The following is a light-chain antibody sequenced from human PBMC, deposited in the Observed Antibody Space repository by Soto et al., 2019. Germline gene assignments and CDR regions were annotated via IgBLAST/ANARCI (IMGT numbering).Light chain of an antibody. CDR1: QSVNSDY. CDR2: IAS. Sequence: EIVLTQSPGTLSLFPGERVTLSCRATQSVNSDYLAWYQQKPGQAPRLLIYIASRRATGIPDRFSGSGSGTDFTLPISSLEPEDFAVYYYQQYGTSPSTFGQGTNVDIK. V-gene: IGKV3-20*01. CDR3: QQYGTSPST. J-gene: IGKJ1*01.